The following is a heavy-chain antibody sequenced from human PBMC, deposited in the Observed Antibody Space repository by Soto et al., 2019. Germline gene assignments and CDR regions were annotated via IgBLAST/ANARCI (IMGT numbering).Heavy chain of an antibody. CDR2: IYHSGST. CDR3: ASGASWGYSYAPFVY. CDR1: GGSISSSNW. V-gene: IGHV4-4*02. Sequence: TRSLTCAVSGGSISSSNWWSWVRQPPGKGLEWIGEIYHSGSTNYNPSLKSRVTISVDKSKNQFSLKLSSVTAPDTAVYYCASGASWGYSYAPFVYWGQGTLVT. J-gene: IGHJ4*02. D-gene: IGHD5-18*01.